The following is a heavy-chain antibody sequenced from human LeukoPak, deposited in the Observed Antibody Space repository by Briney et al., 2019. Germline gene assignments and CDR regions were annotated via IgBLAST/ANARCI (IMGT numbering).Heavy chain of an antibody. CDR3: AKEGQDIVVVPAAMYYYYYYMDV. J-gene: IGHJ6*03. D-gene: IGHD2-2*01. CDR1: GFTFSSYW. Sequence: GGSLRLSCAASGFTFSSYWMHWVRQAPGKGLEWVAVISYDGSNKYYADSVKGRFTISRDNSKNTLYLQMNSLRAEDTAVYYCAKEGQDIVVVPAAMYYYYYYMDVWGKGTTVTVSS. V-gene: IGHV3-30*18. CDR2: ISYDGSNK.